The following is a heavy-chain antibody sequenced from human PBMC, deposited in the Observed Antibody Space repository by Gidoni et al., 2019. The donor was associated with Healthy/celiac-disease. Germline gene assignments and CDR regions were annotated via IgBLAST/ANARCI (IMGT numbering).Heavy chain of an antibody. D-gene: IGHD2-15*01. V-gene: IGHV3-30*02. Sequence: QVQLVESGGGVVQPGGSLSLSCAASGFTFSSYGMHWVRQAPGKGLEWVAFIRYDGSNKYYADSVKGRFTISRDNSKNTLYLQMNSLRAEDTAVYYCAKDDSLGCSGGSCFVDYWCQGTLVTVSS. CDR2: IRYDGSNK. CDR1: GFTFSSYG. J-gene: IGHJ4*02. CDR3: AKDDSLGCSGGSCFVDY.